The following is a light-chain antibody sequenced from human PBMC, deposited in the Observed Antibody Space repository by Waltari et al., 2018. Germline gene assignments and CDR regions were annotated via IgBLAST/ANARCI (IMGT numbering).Light chain of an antibody. CDR3: QQYNSYSCT. CDR2: GAS. CDR1: ESVSTN. Sequence: DIVMTQSRASLSVSPGEGVTLSCRASESVSTNVAWYQQKPGQAPRLLIYGASTRATGIPARFSGSGSGTEFTLTISSMQSEDFATYYCQQYNSYSCTFGQGTKVEIK. V-gene: IGKV3-15*01. J-gene: IGKJ1*01.